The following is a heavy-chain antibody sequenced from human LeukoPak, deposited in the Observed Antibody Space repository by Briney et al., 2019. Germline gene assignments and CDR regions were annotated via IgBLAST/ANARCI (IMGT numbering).Heavy chain of an antibody. CDR2: IYHSGST. Sequence: SETLSLTCTVSGYSISSGYYWGWIRQPPGKGLEWIGSIYHSGSTYYNPSLKSRVTISVDTSKNQFSLKLSSVTAADTAVYYCARRGMIFGFSWFDPWGQGTLVTVSS. CDR3: ARRGMIFGFSWFDP. J-gene: IGHJ5*02. V-gene: IGHV4-38-2*02. D-gene: IGHD2-15*01. CDR1: GYSISSGYY.